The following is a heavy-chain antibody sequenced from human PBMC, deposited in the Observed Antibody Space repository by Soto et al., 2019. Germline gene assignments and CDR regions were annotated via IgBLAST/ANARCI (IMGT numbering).Heavy chain of an antibody. V-gene: IGHV1-3*01. Sequence: QVQLVQSGAEVKKPGASVKVSCKDSGYTFTSYAMHWVRQAPGQRLEWMGWINAGNGNTKYSQKFQGRVTITRDTSASTAYMELSSLRSEDTAVYYCATENPYDFCSGYYWYYFDYWGQGTLVTVSS. D-gene: IGHD3-3*01. J-gene: IGHJ4*02. CDR1: GYTFTSYA. CDR3: ATENPYDFCSGYYWYYFDY. CDR2: INAGNGNT.